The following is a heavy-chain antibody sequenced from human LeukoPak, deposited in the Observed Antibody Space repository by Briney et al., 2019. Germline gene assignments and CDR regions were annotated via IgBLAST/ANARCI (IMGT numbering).Heavy chain of an antibody. J-gene: IGHJ4*02. D-gene: IGHD2-2*01. CDR1: GFTFSSYS. CDR2: ISSSSSYI. Sequence: PGGSLRLSCAASGFTFSSYSMKWVRQAPGKGLEWVSSISSSSSYIYYADSVKGRFTISRDNAKNSLYLQMNSLRAEDTAVYYCATANGRCSSTSCYPGDYWGQGTLVTVSS. CDR3: ATANGRCSSTSCYPGDY. V-gene: IGHV3-21*01.